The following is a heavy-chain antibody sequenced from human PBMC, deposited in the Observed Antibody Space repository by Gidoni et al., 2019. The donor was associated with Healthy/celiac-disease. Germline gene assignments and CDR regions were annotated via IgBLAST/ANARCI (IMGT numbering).Heavy chain of an antibody. Sequence: QVQLAQSGAEVKKPGASVKVSCKASGYPFTAYYMHWVRQAPGHGLEWMGWINPNSGGTNYAQKFQGRVTMTRDTSISTAYMELSRLRSDDTAVYYCARSSAYYYDSSGYYYGYYFDYWGQGTLVTVSS. CDR2: INPNSGGT. D-gene: IGHD3-22*01. CDR1: GYPFTAYY. V-gene: IGHV1-2*02. CDR3: ARSSAYYYDSSGYYYGYYFDY. J-gene: IGHJ4*02.